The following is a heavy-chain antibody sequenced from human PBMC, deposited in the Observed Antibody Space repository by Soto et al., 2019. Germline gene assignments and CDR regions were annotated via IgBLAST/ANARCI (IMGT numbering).Heavy chain of an antibody. D-gene: IGHD6-19*01. CDR1: GYTFTSYD. CDR2: MNPNSGNT. J-gene: IGHJ5*01. Sequence: ASVKVSCKASGYTFTSYDINWVRQATGQGLEWMGWMNPNSGNTGYAQKFQGRVTMTRNTSISTAYRELSSLRSEDTAVYYFAIVCLAVADPTGAWFDSWGQGTLVIVSS. V-gene: IGHV1-8*01. CDR3: AIVCLAVADPTGAWFDS.